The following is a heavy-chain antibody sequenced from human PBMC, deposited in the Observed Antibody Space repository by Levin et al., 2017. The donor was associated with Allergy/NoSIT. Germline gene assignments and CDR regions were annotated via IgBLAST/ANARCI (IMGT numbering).Heavy chain of an antibody. V-gene: IGHV3-30*03. CDR3: ASELRIAAAGYDAFGI. CDR1: RFNFGSYG. CDR2: ISYDESNK. D-gene: IGHD6-13*01. Sequence: GGSLRLSCAASRFNFGSYGMHWVRQAPGKGLEWVAVISYDESNKNYADSVKGRFTISRDNSENTLYLQMNSLRPEDTAVYYCASELRIAAAGYDAFGIWGQGTMVTVSS. J-gene: IGHJ3*02.